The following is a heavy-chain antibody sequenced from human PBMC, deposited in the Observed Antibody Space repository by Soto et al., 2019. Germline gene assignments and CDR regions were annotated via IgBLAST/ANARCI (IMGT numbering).Heavy chain of an antibody. CDR2: IYYSGNT. J-gene: IGHJ4*02. Sequence: SETLSLTCTVSGGSVSSNTYYWGWIRQPPGKGLEWIASIYYSGNTYYNPSFNSRVTISVDTSKNQFSLELTSVTAADTAVYYCARHPLRHQLVRAYYFDYWGEGTLVTVSS. CDR1: GGSVSSNTYY. D-gene: IGHD6-6*01. CDR3: ARHPLRHQLVRAYYFDY. V-gene: IGHV4-39*01.